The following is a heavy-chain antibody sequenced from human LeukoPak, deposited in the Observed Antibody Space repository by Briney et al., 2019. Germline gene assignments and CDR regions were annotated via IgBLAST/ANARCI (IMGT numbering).Heavy chain of an antibody. V-gene: IGHV3-64D*06. CDR1: GFTFSSYA. CDR2: ISSNGDGT. J-gene: IGHJ3*02. CDR3: GRLGDAFDI. Sequence: GGSLRLSCAASGFTFSSYAMHWVRQAPGKGLEYVSAISSNGDGTYYADSVKGRFSISRDNSKNTLYLQMSSLRAEDTAVYYCGRLGDAFDIWGQGTMVTVSA. D-gene: IGHD6-6*01.